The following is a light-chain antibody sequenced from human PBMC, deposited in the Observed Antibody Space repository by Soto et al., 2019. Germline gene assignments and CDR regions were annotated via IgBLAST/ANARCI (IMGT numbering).Light chain of an antibody. CDR1: QNINAW. CDR2: DAS. V-gene: IGKV1-5*01. J-gene: IGKJ1*01. CDR3: KHYSLYSTWT. Sequence: DIHMTQSPSSLSVSVGDRVTITCRTSQNINAWMAWYQQRPGQATKMLIYDASTVQSGFPSRFSGSGSGTDFTLPISRLQPHDSGTYYCKHYSLYSTWTLGKGTKVEI.